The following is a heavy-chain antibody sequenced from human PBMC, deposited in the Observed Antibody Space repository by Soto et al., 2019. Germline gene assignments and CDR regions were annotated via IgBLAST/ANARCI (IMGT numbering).Heavy chain of an antibody. CDR3: ARVADIVLVPAAPPGWYFDL. D-gene: IGHD2-2*01. CDR1: GGTFSSYA. CDR2: IIPIFGTA. V-gene: IGHV1-69*12. J-gene: IGHJ2*01. Sequence: QVQLVQSGAEVKKPGSSVKVSCKASGGTFSSYAISWVRQAPGQGLEWMGGIIPIFGTANYAQKFQGRVTITADESTGTDYMELSSLRSEDTAVYYCARVADIVLVPAAPPGWYFDLWGRGTLVTVSS.